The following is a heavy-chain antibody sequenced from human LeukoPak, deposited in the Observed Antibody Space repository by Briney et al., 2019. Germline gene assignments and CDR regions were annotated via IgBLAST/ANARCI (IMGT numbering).Heavy chain of an antibody. J-gene: IGHJ3*02. CDR3: ARHDYGDYDSGAFDI. V-gene: IGHV4-34*01. Sequence: SETLSLTCAVYGGSFSGYYWSWIRQPPGKGLEWIGEINHSGSTNYNPSLKSRVTISVDTSKNQFSLKLSSVTAADTAVYYCARHDYGDYDSGAFDIWGQGTMVTVSS. CDR2: INHSGST. CDR1: GGSFSGYY. D-gene: IGHD4-17*01.